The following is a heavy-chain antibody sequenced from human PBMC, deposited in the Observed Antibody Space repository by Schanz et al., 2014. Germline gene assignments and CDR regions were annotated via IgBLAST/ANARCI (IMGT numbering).Heavy chain of an antibody. V-gene: IGHV3-53*01. CDR1: GFSVSNTY. D-gene: IGHD3-10*01. Sequence: ESGGGLIQPGGSLRLSCAVSGFSVSNTYMHWVRQPPGKGLEWVSVINSAGTTYYADSVKGRFTFSRDSSKNTVYLQMDSLRADDTSVYYCARGRGYIIGQWGQGILVTVSS. CDR3: ARGRGYIIGQ. J-gene: IGHJ4*02. CDR2: INSAGTT.